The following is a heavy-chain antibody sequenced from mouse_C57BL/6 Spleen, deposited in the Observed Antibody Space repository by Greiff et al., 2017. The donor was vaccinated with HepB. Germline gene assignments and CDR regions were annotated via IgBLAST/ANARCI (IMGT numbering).Heavy chain of an antibody. CDR2: IWSGGST. J-gene: IGHJ1*03. CDR1: GFSLTSYG. D-gene: IGHD1-1*02. Sequence: QVQLQQSGPGLVQPSQSLSITCTVSGFSLTSYGVHWVRQSPGKGLEWLGVIWSGGSTDYNAAFISRLSISKDNSKSQVFFKMNSLQADDTAIYYCARGGGSYSYWYFDVWGTGTTVTVSS. V-gene: IGHV2-2*01. CDR3: ARGGGSYSYWYFDV.